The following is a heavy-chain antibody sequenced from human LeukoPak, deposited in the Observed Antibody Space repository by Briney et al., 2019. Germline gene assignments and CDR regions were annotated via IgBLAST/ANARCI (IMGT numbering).Heavy chain of an antibody. J-gene: IGHJ4*02. D-gene: IGHD2-8*01. CDR1: GGSISSHY. V-gene: IGHV4-59*11. Sequence: SETLSLTCTVSGGSISSHYWSWIRQPPGKGLEWIGYIYYSGSTNCNPSLKSRVTISVDTSKNQFSLKLRSVTAADTAVYYCARYHCPNGVCYYFDYWGQGTLVTVSS. CDR2: IYYSGST. CDR3: ARYHCPNGVCYYFDY.